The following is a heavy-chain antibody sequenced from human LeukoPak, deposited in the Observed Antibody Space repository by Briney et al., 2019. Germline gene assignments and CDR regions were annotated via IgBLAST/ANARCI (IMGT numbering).Heavy chain of an antibody. D-gene: IGHD2-21*01. CDR1: GFAFGSSS. V-gene: IGHV3-21*01. CDR2: ISRTGAYI. Sequence: GGSLRLSCDAAGFAFGSSSMNWVRQAPGKGLEWVASISRTGAYIYYADSVQGRFIISRDNANSSLYLTMRSLRAEDTALYYCVKDVSDESKGFWYFDLWGRGTLVTVSS. J-gene: IGHJ2*01. CDR3: VKDVSDESKGFWYFDL.